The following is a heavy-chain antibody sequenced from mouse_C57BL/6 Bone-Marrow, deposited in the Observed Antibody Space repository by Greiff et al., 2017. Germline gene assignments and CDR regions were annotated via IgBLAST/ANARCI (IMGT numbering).Heavy chain of an antibody. CDR1: GYTFTSYG. J-gene: IGHJ3*01. V-gene: IGHV1-81*01. CDR2: IYTSGGYT. Sequence: VQLQQSGAELARPGASVKLSCKASGYTFTSYGIWWVNQRPGQGLEWIGEIYTSGGYTYYNEKVKGKATLTVDKSSSTAYMELRSLTSEDSAVYFCARSGYYEPFAYWGQGTLVTVSA. D-gene: IGHD2-4*01. CDR3: ARSGYYEPFAY.